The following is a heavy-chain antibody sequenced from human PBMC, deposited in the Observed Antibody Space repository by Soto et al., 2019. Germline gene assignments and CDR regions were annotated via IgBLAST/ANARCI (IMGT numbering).Heavy chain of an antibody. Sequence: GGSLSLSCVASGFTFSDYYMSWIRQAPGKGLEWVSYISSSSSYTNYADSVKGRFTISRDNAKNSLYLQMNSLRAEDTAVYYCARDHPRYRGHDCVAYWAQGTLVPASS. CDR2: ISSSSSYT. CDR1: GFTFSDYY. D-gene: IGHD5-12*01. CDR3: ARDHPRYRGHDCVAY. V-gene: IGHV3-11*05. J-gene: IGHJ4*02.